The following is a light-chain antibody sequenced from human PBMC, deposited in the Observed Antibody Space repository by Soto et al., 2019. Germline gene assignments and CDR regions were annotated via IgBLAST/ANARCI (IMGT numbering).Light chain of an antibody. CDR3: SSYTTRISLV. CDR1: SSDIGSYNF. Sequence: QSVLTQPASVSGSPGQSITISCTGTSSDIGSYNFVSWYQQHPGKAPKLMIYEVNTRPSGVSSRFSGSKSGNTASLTISGLQPEDEADYYCSSYTTRISLVFGRGTKLTVL. J-gene: IGLJ3*02. V-gene: IGLV2-14*01. CDR2: EVN.